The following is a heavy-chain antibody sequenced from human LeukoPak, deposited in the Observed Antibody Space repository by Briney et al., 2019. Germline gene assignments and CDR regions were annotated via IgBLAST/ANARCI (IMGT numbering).Heavy chain of an antibody. CDR3: ARDEAVATRGSFDY. Sequence: GGSLRLSCAASGFTVSSNYMSWVRQAPGKGLEWVSVIYSGGSTYYADPVKGRFTISRDNSKNTLYLQMNSLRAEDTAVYYCARDEAVATRGSFDYWGQGTLVTVSS. J-gene: IGHJ4*02. CDR1: GFTVSSNY. D-gene: IGHD6-19*01. V-gene: IGHV3-66*02. CDR2: IYSGGST.